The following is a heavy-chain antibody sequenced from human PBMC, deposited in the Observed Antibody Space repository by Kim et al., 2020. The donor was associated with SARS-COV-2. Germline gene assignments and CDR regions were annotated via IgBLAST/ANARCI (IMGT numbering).Heavy chain of an antibody. CDR1: GFTFSNAW. V-gene: IGHV3-15*01. J-gene: IGHJ6*02. CDR2: IKSKTDGGTT. D-gene: IGHD2-2*01. Sequence: GGSLRLSCAASGFTFSNAWMSWARQAPGKGLEWVGRIKSKTDGGTTDYAAPVKGRFTISRDDSKNTLYLQMNSLKTEDTAVYYCTTDCGYCSSTSCQWEDYYYGMDVWGQGTTVTVSS. CDR3: TTDCGYCSSTSCQWEDYYYGMDV.